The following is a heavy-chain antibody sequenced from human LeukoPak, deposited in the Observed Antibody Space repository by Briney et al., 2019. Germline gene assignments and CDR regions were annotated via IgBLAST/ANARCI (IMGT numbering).Heavy chain of an antibody. Sequence: ASVKVSCKASGYTFTGYYMHWVRQAPGQGREWMGWINPNSGGTNYAQKFQGRVTMTRDTSISTAYMELSRLRSDDTAVYYCAREGDIVLVAAAIDYWGQGTLVTVSS. D-gene: IGHD2-2*02. CDR2: INPNSGGT. V-gene: IGHV1-2*02. J-gene: IGHJ4*02. CDR3: AREGDIVLVAAAIDY. CDR1: GYTFTGYY.